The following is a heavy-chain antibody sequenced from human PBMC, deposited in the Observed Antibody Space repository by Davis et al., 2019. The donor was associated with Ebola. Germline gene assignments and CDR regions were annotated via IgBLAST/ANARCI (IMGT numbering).Heavy chain of an antibody. J-gene: IGHJ4*02. CDR1: GFTFSSYW. CDR3: AKVGYYDYIWGSYREAYFDY. D-gene: IGHD3-16*02. CDR2: IKQDGSEK. V-gene: IGHV3-7*03. Sequence: GESLKISCAASGFTFSSYWMSWVRQAPGKGLEWVANIKQDGSEKYYVDSVKGRFTISRDNAKNSLYLQMNSLRAEDTAVYYCAKVGYYDYIWGSYREAYFDYWGQGTLVTVSS.